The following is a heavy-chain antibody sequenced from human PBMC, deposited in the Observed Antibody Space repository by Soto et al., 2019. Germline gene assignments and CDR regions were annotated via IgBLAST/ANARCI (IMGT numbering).Heavy chain of an antibody. CDR2: IFYSGST. V-gene: IGHV4-39*01. Sequence: SETLSLTCAVSGGSISSSSNYWGWIRQPPGKGLEWIGSIFYSGSTYYNPSLKSRVTIPVDTSKNQFSLKLSSVTAADTAVYYCARHLTYCSAGSCYSDFPYYGMDVWGQGTTVTVSS. CDR1: GGSISSSSNY. J-gene: IGHJ6*02. CDR3: ARHLTYCSAGSCYSDFPYYGMDV. D-gene: IGHD2-15*01.